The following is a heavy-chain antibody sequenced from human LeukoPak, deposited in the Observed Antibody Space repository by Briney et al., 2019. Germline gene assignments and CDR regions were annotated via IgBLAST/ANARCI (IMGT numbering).Heavy chain of an antibody. V-gene: IGHV3-11*01. Sequence: GGSLRLSCAASGFTFSDYYMTWIREAPGKGLEWISYISSSGNTISYADSVKGRFTISRDNAKNSLSLQMNSLRVEDTAVYYCARVRGKVDPWGQGTLVTVSS. CDR3: ARVRGKVDP. J-gene: IGHJ5*02. CDR1: GFTFSDYY. CDR2: ISSSGNTI.